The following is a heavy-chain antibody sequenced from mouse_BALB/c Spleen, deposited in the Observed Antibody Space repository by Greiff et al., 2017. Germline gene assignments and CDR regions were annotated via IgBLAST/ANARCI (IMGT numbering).Heavy chain of an antibody. CDR3: ARSDTTVVAKN. J-gene: IGHJ3*01. Sequence: EVMLVESGGGLVQPGGSRKLSCAASGFTFSSFGMHWVRQAPEKGLEWVAYISSGSSTIYYADTVKGRFTISRDNPKNTLFLQMTSLRSEDTAMYYCARSDTTVVAKNWGQGTLVTVSA. D-gene: IGHD1-1*01. CDR1: GFTFSSFG. V-gene: IGHV5-17*02. CDR2: ISSGSSTI.